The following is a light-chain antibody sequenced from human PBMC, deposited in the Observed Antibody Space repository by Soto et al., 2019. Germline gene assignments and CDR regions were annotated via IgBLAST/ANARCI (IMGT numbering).Light chain of an antibody. CDR2: AAS. Sequence: DIQMTQSPSSLSASVGDRVTITCRASQSISSYLNWYQQKPGKAPKLLIYAASSLQSGVPSRFSGSGSGTDFTLTISSLQPEDFATYYCQQSYSTLITFGQATRLEI. CDR1: QSISSY. V-gene: IGKV1-39*01. J-gene: IGKJ5*01. CDR3: QQSYSTLIT.